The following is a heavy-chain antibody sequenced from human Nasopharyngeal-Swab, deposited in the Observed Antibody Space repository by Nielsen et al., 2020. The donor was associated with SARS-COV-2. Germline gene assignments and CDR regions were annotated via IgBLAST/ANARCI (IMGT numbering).Heavy chain of an antibody. CDR1: GYTFTDYY. D-gene: IGHD6-19*01. CDR2: INPNSGGT. J-gene: IGHJ6*02. CDR3: ATGPAVADQYYYYYGMDV. V-gene: IGHV1-2*06. Sequence: ASVKVSCKASGYTFTDYYIHWVRQAPGQGLEWMGRINPNSGGTDYAQKFQGRVTMTRDTSVSTAYMELSRLRSDDTAVYYCATGPAVADQYYYYYGMDVWGQGTTVTVSS.